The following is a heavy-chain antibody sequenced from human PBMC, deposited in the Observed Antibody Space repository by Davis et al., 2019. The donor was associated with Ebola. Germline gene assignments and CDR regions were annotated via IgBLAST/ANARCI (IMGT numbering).Heavy chain of an antibody. V-gene: IGHV4-61*09. Sequence: SWIRQPGGKGLEWLGHIYTSGSTTYNSSLKSRVTISIDTSRNQFSLKLSSVTAADTAVYYCARDHCSGGSCYVYGMDVWGQGTTVTVSS. CDR2: IYTSGST. CDR3: ARDHCSGGSCYVYGMDV. D-gene: IGHD2-15*01. J-gene: IGHJ6*02.